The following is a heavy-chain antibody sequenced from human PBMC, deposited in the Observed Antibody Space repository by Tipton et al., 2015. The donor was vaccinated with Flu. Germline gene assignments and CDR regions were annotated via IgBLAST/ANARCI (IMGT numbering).Heavy chain of an antibody. D-gene: IGHD6-13*01. J-gene: IGHJ4*02. CDR3: ARNKGTGYEDY. CDR2: VSYNGAT. V-gene: IGHV4-59*01. CDR1: GASITNYY. Sequence: TLSLTCTVSGASITNYYWTWIRQPPGKGLEWIGYVSYNGATNFNPALRRRVTMSVDTSKSQFSLKMTSVTAGDTATYFCARNKGTGYEDYWGQGSLVNVSS.